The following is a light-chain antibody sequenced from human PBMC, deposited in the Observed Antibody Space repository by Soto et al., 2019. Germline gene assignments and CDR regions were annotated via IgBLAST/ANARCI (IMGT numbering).Light chain of an antibody. J-gene: IGLJ1*01. CDR3: SSYTGSNNPYV. Sequence: QSVLTHPPSSSGSPGQSVTISCTGTSSDVGRYNYVSWYQQHPGKAPKLMIYEVSKRPSGVPDRFSGSKSGNTASLTVSGLQVEDEAEYYCSSYTGSNNPYVFGAGTKVTVL. CDR1: SSDVGRYNY. CDR2: EVS. V-gene: IGLV2-8*01.